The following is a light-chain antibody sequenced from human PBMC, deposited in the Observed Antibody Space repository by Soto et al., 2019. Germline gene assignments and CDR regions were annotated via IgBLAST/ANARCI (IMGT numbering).Light chain of an antibody. Sequence: QSVLTQPASVSGSPGQSITISCTGTSSDIGAYNSVSWYQQHPGKAPKLIVFQVSFRPSAVSDRFSGSKSDNTASLTISGLQTEDEANYYCSSYTGSSYVSGTGTKVTVL. CDR2: QVS. J-gene: IGLJ1*01. CDR1: SSDIGAYNS. V-gene: IGLV2-14*01. CDR3: SSYTGSSYV.